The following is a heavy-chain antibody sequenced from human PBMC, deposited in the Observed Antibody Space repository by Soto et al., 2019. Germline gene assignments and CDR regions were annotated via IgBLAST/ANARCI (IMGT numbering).Heavy chain of an antibody. Sequence: QVQLVQSGAEVKKPGASVKVSCKASGYTFTSYGISWVRQAPGQGLEWMGWISAYNGNTNYAQKRQGRVTMTADTSTSTAYMERGSLRSDDTAVYYCARDMGKGSPSYGLVAGDYWGQGTLVTVSS. CDR3: ARDMGKGSPSYGLVAGDY. V-gene: IGHV1-18*04. CDR1: GYTFTSYG. CDR2: ISAYNGNT. J-gene: IGHJ4*02. D-gene: IGHD5-18*01.